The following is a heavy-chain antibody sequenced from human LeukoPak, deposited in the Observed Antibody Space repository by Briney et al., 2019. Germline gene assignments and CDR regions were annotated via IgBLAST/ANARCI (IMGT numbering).Heavy chain of an antibody. CDR3: ARDVYDFWSGYTTSSFGMDV. Sequence: GGSLRLSCAASGFTFSSYAMSWVRQAPGKGLEWVSTISGSDGSPYYADSVKGRFTISRDNSKNTLYLQMNSLRAEDTAVYHCARDVYDFWSGYTTSSFGMDVWGQGTTVTVSS. V-gene: IGHV3-23*01. CDR1: GFTFSSYA. D-gene: IGHD3-3*01. CDR2: ISGSDGSP. J-gene: IGHJ6*02.